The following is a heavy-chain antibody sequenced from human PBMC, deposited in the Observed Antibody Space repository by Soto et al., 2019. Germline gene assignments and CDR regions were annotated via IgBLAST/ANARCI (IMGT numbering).Heavy chain of an antibody. CDR2: IWHQGGNK. D-gene: IGHD1-1*01. J-gene: IGHJ6*02. V-gene: IGHV3-33*01. CDR1: GFTFSHYG. Sequence: QMQLEESGGGVVQPGRSLRLSCVASGFTFSHYGMHWVRQAPGKGLEWVAVIWHQGGNKYYSDSVKGRFTISRDNARNTLYLQMDSLRGEDTGVYSCVSDETQLERRPSYGKDVWGRGTTVIVSS. CDR3: VSDETQLERRPSYGKDV.